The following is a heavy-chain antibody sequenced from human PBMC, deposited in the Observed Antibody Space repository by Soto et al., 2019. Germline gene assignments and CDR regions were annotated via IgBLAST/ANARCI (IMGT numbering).Heavy chain of an antibody. Sequence: TVAYGNSVGGCGYRSMKKKPPGKGLEWIGYIYYSGSIYYNPSLKSRVTISVDTSKNQFSLKLSSVTAADTAVYYCARPGIVGATAFDVWGQGTMVTVSS. CDR2: IYYSGSI. J-gene: IGHJ3*01. CDR1: YGNSVGGCGY. V-gene: IGHV4-30-4*08. CDR3: ARPGIVGATAFDV. D-gene: IGHD1-26*01.